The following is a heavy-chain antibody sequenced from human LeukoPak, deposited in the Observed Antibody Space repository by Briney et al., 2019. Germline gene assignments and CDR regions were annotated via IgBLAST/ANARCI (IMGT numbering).Heavy chain of an antibody. CDR2: INAGNGNT. CDR1: GYTFTSYA. Sequence: GASVKVSCKASGYTFTSYAMHWVRQAPGQRLEWMGWINAGNGNTKYSQKFQGRVPIARDTSASTAYMELSSLRSEDTAVYYCARTGVLRYFDWLLQDNWFDPWGQGTLVTVSS. V-gene: IGHV1-3*01. J-gene: IGHJ5*02. CDR3: ARTGVLRYFDWLLQDNWFDP. D-gene: IGHD3-9*01.